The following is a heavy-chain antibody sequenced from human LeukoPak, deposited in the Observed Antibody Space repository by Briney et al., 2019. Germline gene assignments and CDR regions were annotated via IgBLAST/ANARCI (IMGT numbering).Heavy chain of an antibody. CDR3: ARDFGAGSYRYGMDV. D-gene: IGHD3-10*01. CDR1: GDSITNYYYL. V-gene: IGHV4-39*07. Sequence: SETLSLTCTVSGDSITNYYYLWGWIRQPPGKGLEWIGRLYNTGSTDNTDSNPSLQSRVTISADTSMNQFSLRLTSVTAADTAVYYCARDFGAGSYRYGMDVWGQGTTVTVSS. J-gene: IGHJ6*02. CDR2: LYNTGSTDNT.